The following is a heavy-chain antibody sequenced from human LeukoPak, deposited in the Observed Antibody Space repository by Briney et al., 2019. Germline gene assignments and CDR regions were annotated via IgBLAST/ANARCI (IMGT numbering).Heavy chain of an antibody. D-gene: IGHD2-15*01. CDR1: GYTFTSYG. J-gene: IGHJ6*02. CDR3: ARDPLVVVAATYYYYYGMDV. V-gene: IGHV1-18*01. Sequence: ASVKVSCKASGYTFTSYGISWVRQVPGQGLEWMGWISAYNGNTNYAQKLQGRVTMTTDTSTSTAYMELRSLRSDDTAVYYCARDPLVVVAATYYYYYGMDVWGQGTTVTVSS. CDR2: ISAYNGNT.